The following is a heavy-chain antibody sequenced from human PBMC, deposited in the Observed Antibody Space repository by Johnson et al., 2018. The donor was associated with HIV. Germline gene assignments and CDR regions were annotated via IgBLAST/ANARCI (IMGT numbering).Heavy chain of an antibody. CDR1: GFTFNNAW. V-gene: IGHV3-15*01. J-gene: IGHJ3*02. CDR3: TADRTYGGSYSTYAFDI. D-gene: IGHD1-26*01. Sequence: VQLVESGGGLVKPGGSLRLSCAASGFTFNNAWMNWVRQAPGKGLEWVGRIKSKSDGGTTDYAAPVKGRFTMSRDDSKSTLYLQMNSLKTEDTAVYYCTADRTYGGSYSTYAFDIWGQWTMVTVSS. CDR2: IKSKSDGGTT.